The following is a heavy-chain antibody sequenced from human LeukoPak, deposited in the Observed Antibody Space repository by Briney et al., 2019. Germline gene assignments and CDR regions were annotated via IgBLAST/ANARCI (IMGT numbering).Heavy chain of an antibody. CDR2: ISAYNGNT. J-gene: IGHJ4*02. V-gene: IGHV1-18*01. CDR3: ARDIPLYSSSSPLVY. CDR1: GYTFTSFG. Sequence: ASVKVSCKASGYTFTSFGISWVRQAPGQGLEWMGWISAYNGNTNSAQKLQGRVTMTTDTSTSTAFMELRSLRSDDTAVYYCARDIPLYSSSSPLVYWGQGTLVTVSS. D-gene: IGHD6-13*01.